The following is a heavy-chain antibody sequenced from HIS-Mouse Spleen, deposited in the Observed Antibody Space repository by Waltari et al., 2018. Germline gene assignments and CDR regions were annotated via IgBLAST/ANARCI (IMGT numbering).Heavy chain of an antibody. CDR3: AREIPYSSSWYDWYFDL. D-gene: IGHD6-13*01. Sequence: QLQLQESGPGLVKPSETLSLTCTVSGGSISSSSYYWGWIRQPPGKGLEWIGSIYYSGSPSHNPSHKTRVTISVDTSKNQFSLKLSSVTAADTAVYYCAREIPYSSSWYDWYFDLWGRGTLVTVSS. J-gene: IGHJ2*01. V-gene: IGHV4-39*07. CDR1: GGSISSSSYY. CDR2: IYYSGSP.